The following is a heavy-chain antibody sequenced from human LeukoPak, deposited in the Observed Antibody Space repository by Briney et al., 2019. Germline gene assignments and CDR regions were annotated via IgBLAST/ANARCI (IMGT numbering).Heavy chain of an antibody. V-gene: IGHV1-2*06. J-gene: IGHJ4*02. Sequence: GASVKVSCKASGYTFTGYYMHWVRQAPGQGLEWMGRINPNSGGTNYAQKFQGRVTMTRDTSISTAYMELSRLGSDDTAVYYCARVQCSGGSCYSGYWGQGTLVTVSS. D-gene: IGHD2-15*01. CDR3: ARVQCSGGSCYSGY. CDR1: GYTFTGYY. CDR2: INPNSGGT.